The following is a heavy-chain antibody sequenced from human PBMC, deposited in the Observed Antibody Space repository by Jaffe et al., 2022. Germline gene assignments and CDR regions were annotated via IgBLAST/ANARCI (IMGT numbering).Heavy chain of an antibody. Sequence: EVQLLESGGGLVQPGGSLRLSCAASGFTFSASAMAWVRQAPGKGLDWVSTFSRDGRNTYYADSVKGRFTISRDNSKNTLVLQMNSLRAEDTAVYYCAKDTRGYSYDYWGQGTLVTVSS. V-gene: IGHV3-23*01. CDR2: FSRDGRNT. CDR3: AKDTRGYSYDY. D-gene: IGHD5-12*01. CDR1: GFTFSASA. J-gene: IGHJ4*02.